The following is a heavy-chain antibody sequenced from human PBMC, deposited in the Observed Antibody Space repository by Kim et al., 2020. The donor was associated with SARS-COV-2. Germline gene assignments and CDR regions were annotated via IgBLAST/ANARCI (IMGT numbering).Heavy chain of an antibody. D-gene: IGHD3-22*01. CDR2: INHSGST. V-gene: IGHV4-34*01. CDR1: GGSFSGYY. Sequence: SETLSLTCAVYGGSFSGYYWSWIRQPPGKGLEWIGEINHSGSTNYNPSLKSRVTISVDTSKNQFSLKLSSVTAAATAVYYCARVVPYYYDSSGYYWGYF. J-gene: IGHJ4*03. CDR3: ARVVPYYYDSSGYYWGYF.